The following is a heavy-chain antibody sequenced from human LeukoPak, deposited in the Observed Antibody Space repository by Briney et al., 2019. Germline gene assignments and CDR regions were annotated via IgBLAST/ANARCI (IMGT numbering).Heavy chain of an antibody. CDR1: GYTCTSCG. CDR2: ISAYNGNT. Sequence: ASVKSSCKASGYTCTSCGISWVRHAPGQGLVWMGWISAYNGNTNYAQKLQGRVTMTTDTSTSTAYMELRSLRSDDTAVYYCARDHGYGYDYWGQGTLVTVSS. V-gene: IGHV1-18*01. J-gene: IGHJ4*02. CDR3: ARDHGYGYDY. D-gene: IGHD5-12*01.